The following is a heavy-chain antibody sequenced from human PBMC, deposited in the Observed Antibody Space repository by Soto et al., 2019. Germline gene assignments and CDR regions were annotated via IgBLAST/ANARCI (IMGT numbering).Heavy chain of an antibody. Sequence: QVTLKESGPVLVKPTETLTLTCTVSGFSLSNARMGVSWIRQPPGKALEWLAHIFSNDEQSYRTSLKSRLTICNDACNSGVVLTIAYIVPVDRATYYDVGAYYCYECGGTDWWGEGTLVIDSS. J-gene: IGHJ4*02. CDR3: VGAYYCYECGGTDW. D-gene: IGHD2-15*01. CDR2: IFSNDEQ. CDR1: GFSLSNARMG. V-gene: IGHV2-26*01.